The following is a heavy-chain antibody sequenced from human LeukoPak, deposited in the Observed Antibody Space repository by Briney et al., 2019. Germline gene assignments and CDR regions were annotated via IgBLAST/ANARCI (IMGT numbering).Heavy chain of an antibody. D-gene: IGHD4-17*01. CDR3: ATCAAGDYRWDY. J-gene: IGHJ4*02. CDR2: IYPGDSDT. CDR1: GYSFTTYW. V-gene: IGHV5-51*01. Sequence: GESLKISCKGSGYSFTTYWIGWVRQMPGKGLEWMGIIYPGDSDTRYSPSFQGQVTISADKSITTAYLQWSRLKASDTAVYYCATCAAGDYRWDYWGQGTLVTVSS.